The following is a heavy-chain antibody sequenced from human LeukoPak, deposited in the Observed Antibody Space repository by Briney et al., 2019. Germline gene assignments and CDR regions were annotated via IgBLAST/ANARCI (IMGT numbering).Heavy chain of an antibody. D-gene: IGHD3-22*01. CDR1: GFTFSSYG. CDR2: ISYDGSNK. CDR3: ARDDYYDSSGYYNSIDY. J-gene: IGHJ4*02. V-gene: IGHV3-30*03. Sequence: QPGRSLRLSCAASGFTFSSYGMHWVRQAPGKGLEWVAVISYDGSNKYYADSVKGRFTISRDNSKNTLYLQMNSLRAEDTAVYYCARDDYYDSSGYYNSIDYWGQGTLVTVSS.